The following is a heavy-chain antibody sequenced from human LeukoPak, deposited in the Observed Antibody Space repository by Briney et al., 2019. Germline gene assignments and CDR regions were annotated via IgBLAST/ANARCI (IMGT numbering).Heavy chain of an antibody. Sequence: SETLSLTCTVSGGSISSSNYYWSWIRQPPGKGLEWIGEINHSGSTNYNPSLKSRVTISLDTSKNQFSLKLSSVTAADTAVYYCTRAGGGYWGQGTLVTVSS. CDR2: INHSGST. J-gene: IGHJ4*02. CDR3: TRAGGGY. D-gene: IGHD3-16*01. V-gene: IGHV4-39*07. CDR1: GGSISSSNYY.